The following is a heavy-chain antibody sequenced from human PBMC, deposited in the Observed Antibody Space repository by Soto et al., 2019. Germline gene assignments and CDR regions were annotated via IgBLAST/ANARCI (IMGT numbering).Heavy chain of an antibody. CDR3: ARGGGYSSSSSWFDP. J-gene: IGHJ5*02. Sequence: SETLSLTCTVSGGSISSGGYYWSWIRQHPGKGLEWIGYIYYSGSTYYNPSLKSRVTISVDTSKNQFSLKLSSVTAADTAVYYCARGGGYSSSSSWFDPWGQGTLVTVSS. D-gene: IGHD6-6*01. CDR2: IYYSGST. V-gene: IGHV4-30-4*08. CDR1: GGSISSGGYY.